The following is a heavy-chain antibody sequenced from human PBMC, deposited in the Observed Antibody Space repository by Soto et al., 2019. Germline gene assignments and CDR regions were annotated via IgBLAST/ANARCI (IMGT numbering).Heavy chain of an antibody. J-gene: IGHJ6*02. CDR2: ISRRDTST. Sequence: EVQLLESGGGLVQPGGSLRLSCAGSGFTFSTYAMYWVRQAPGKGLEWVSTISRRDTSTYYADSVKGRFTISRDNSKNTLYRQMNSLRVEDTAVYYCAKPSVCSSNSCYDATDVWSQGTTLTVSS. V-gene: IGHV3-23*01. CDR1: GFTFSTYA. CDR3: AKPSVCSSNSCYDATDV. D-gene: IGHD2-2*01.